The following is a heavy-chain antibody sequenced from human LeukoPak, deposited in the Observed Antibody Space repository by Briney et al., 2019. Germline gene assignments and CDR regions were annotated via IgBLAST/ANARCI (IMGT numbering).Heavy chain of an antibody. D-gene: IGHD1-26*01. CDR2: ISAYNGNT. CDR3: ARVSSGIVGAQPFDY. V-gene: IGHV1-18*01. CDR1: GYTFTSYG. J-gene: IGHJ4*02. Sequence: ASVKVSCKASGYTFTSYGISWVRQAPGQGLEWMGWISAYNGNTNYAQKLQGRVTMTTDTSTSTAYMELRSLRSDDTAVYYCARVSSGIVGAQPFDYWGQGTLVTVSS.